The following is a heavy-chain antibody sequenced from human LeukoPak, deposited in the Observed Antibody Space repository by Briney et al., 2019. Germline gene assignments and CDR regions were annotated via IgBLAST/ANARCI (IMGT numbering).Heavy chain of an antibody. Sequence: PSQTLSLTCTVSGGSISSGGYYWSWIRQHPGKGLEWIGYIYYSGSTNYNPSLKSRVTISVDTSKKQFSLKLSSVTAADTAVYYCARVDTAMVGFPFDYWGQGTLVTVSS. CDR2: IYYSGST. D-gene: IGHD5-18*01. CDR3: ARVDTAMVGFPFDY. CDR1: GGSISSGGYY. V-gene: IGHV4-61*08. J-gene: IGHJ4*02.